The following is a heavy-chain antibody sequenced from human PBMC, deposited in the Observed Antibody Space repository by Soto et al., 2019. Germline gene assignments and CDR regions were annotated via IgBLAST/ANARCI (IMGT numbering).Heavy chain of an antibody. V-gene: IGHV4-59*08. Sequence: SETLSLTCTVSGGSISSYYWSWIRQPPGKGLEWIGYIYYSGSTNYNPSLKSRVTISVDTSKNQFSLKLSSVTAADTAVYYCARQIGYYDSSGYYLNWFDPWGQGTLVTVSS. CDR1: GGSISSYY. D-gene: IGHD3-22*01. J-gene: IGHJ5*02. CDR3: ARQIGYYDSSGYYLNWFDP. CDR2: IYYSGST.